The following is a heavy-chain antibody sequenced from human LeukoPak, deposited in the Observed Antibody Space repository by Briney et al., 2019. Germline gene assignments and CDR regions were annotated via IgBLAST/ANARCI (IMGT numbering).Heavy chain of an antibody. D-gene: IGHD3-3*01. J-gene: IGHJ6*03. Sequence: PGGSLRLSCAASGFTFSNAWMSWVRQAPGKGLEWVGRIKSKTDGGTTDYAAPVIGRFTISRDDSKNTLYLQMNSLKTEDTAVYYCTTEFLEWLIASEIYYYYMDVWGKGTTVTVSS. V-gene: IGHV3-15*01. CDR3: TTEFLEWLIASEIYYYYMDV. CDR1: GFTFSNAW. CDR2: IKSKTDGGTT.